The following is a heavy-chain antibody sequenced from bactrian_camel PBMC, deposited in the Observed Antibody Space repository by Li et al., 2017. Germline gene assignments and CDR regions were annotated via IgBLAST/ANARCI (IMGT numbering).Heavy chain of an antibody. D-gene: IGHD6*01. J-gene: IGHJ4*01. CDR2: DNGVGTT. CDR3: AADAVNLQLARGYNY. V-gene: IGHV3S53*01. Sequence: VQLVESGGGSVQAGGSLRLSCQASRYTNNWRYIGWFRQAPGKERDWVATDNGVGTTYYGDSVKGRFAISRDNAKNTVYLQMNNLKVEDTAMYYRAADAVNLQLARGYNYWGQGTQVTVS. CDR1: RYTNNWRY.